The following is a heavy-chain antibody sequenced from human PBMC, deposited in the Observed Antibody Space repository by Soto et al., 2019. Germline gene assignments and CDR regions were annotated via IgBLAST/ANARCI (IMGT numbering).Heavy chain of an antibody. J-gene: IGHJ5*02. CDR1: GGSISRGGYY. D-gene: IGHD2-2*01. Sequence: SETLSLTCTVSGGSISRGGYYWSWIRQHPGKGLEWIGYIYYSGSTYYNPSLKSRVTISVDTSKNQFSLKLSSVTAADTAVYYCARVVLVPAAYNWFDPWGQGTLVTSPQ. V-gene: IGHV4-31*03. CDR3: ARVVLVPAAYNWFDP. CDR2: IYYSGST.